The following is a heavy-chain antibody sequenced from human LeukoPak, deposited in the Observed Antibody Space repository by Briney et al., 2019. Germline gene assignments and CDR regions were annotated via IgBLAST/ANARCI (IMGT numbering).Heavy chain of an antibody. CDR2: MEHSGAS. V-gene: IGHV4-34*01. CDR3: ARRRTRIFDTDGYYVDY. Sequence: PSETLSLTCTVSGGSISSYYWSWIRQPPGKGLEWIGEMEHSGASNYNPSLKSRVTISVDASKNQFSLKLRSVTAADTAVYYCARRRTRIFDTDGYYVDYWGQGTLVTVSS. D-gene: IGHD2-8*01. J-gene: IGHJ4*02. CDR1: GGSISSYY.